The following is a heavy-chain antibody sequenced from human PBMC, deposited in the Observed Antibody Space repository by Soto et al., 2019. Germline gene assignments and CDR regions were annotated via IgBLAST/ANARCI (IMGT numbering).Heavy chain of an antibody. V-gene: IGHV1-69*01. D-gene: IGHD1-26*01. CDR2: IIPIFGTA. CDR1: GGTFSSYA. Sequence: QVQLVQSGAEVKKPGSSVKVSCKASGGTFSSYAISWVRQAPGQGLEWMGAIIPIFGTANYAQKFQGRVTITADESTSTAYMELSSLRSEDTAVYYCARTRIVGPYYYYYGMDVWGQGTTVTVSS. J-gene: IGHJ6*02. CDR3: ARTRIVGPYYYYYGMDV.